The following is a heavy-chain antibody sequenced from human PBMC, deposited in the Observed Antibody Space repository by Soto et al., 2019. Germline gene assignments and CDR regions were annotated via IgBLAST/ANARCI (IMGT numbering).Heavy chain of an antibody. D-gene: IGHD3-10*02. CDR1: GFTFSSYW. J-gene: IGHJ3*02. V-gene: IGHV3-7*03. CDR2: IKQDGSEK. Sequence: GGSLRLSCAASGFTFSSYWMSWVRQAPGKGLEWVANIKQDGSEKYYADSVKGRFTISRDNAKNSLYLQMNSLRAEDMAVYYCARDRLGRGGVRRGAFDIWGQGTMVTVSS. CDR3: ARDRLGRGGVRRGAFDI.